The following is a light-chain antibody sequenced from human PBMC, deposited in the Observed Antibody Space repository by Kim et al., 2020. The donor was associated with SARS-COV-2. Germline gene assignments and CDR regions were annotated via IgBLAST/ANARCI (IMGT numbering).Light chain of an antibody. J-gene: IGKJ1*01. CDR2: DAS. V-gene: IGKV3-11*01. Sequence: VSLGERATLSCRASQSVSSYLAWYQQKPGQAPRLLIGDASSRATGIPARFSGSGSGTDFTLTISSLESEDFAVYYCQQRSNWLWTFGQGTKVDIK. CDR1: QSVSSY. CDR3: QQRSNWLWT.